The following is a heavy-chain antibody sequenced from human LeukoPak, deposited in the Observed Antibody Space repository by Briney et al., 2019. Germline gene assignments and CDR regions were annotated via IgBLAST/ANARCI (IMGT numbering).Heavy chain of an antibody. D-gene: IGHD6-13*01. CDR3: ARERTVWFLRPAAGTSEWFDP. CDR2: MNPNSGNT. J-gene: IGHJ5*02. CDR1: GYTFTSYG. V-gene: IGHV1-8*02. Sequence: GASVKVSCKASGYTFTSYGINWVRQATGQGLEWMGWMNPNSGNTGYAQKFQGRVTMTRNTSISTAYMELSSLRSEDTAVYYCARERTVWFLRPAAGTSEWFDPWGQGTLVTVSS.